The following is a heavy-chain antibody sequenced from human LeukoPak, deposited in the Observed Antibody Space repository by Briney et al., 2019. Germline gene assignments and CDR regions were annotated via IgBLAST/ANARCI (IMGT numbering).Heavy chain of an antibody. V-gene: IGHV1-8*01. CDR3: ARDPRLRGYSYGYPSDY. CDR1: GYIFTSYD. CDR2: MNPNSGNT. J-gene: IGHJ4*02. Sequence: ASVKGSCKASGYIFTSYDVNWLSQATGQGVEWMGWMNPNSGNTGYPQKFQGRVTMSRNTSISTVYMELSSLRSEETAVYYCARDPRLRGYSYGYPSDYQGQGALVTVSS. D-gene: IGHD5-18*01.